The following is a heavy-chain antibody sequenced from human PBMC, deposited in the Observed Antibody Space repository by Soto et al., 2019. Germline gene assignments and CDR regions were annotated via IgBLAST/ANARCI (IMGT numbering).Heavy chain of an antibody. V-gene: IGHV1-69*01. CDR1: GGTFSSYA. CDR2: IIPIFGTA. D-gene: IGHD6-19*01. CDR3: ARDHSSGWYVDYYYGMDV. J-gene: IGHJ6*02. Sequence: QVRLVQSGAEVKKPGSSVKVSCKASGGTFSSYAISWVRQAPGQGLEWMGGIIPIFGTANYAQKFQGRVTITADESTSTAYMELSSLRSEDTAVYYCARDHSSGWYVDYYYGMDVWGQGTTVTVSS.